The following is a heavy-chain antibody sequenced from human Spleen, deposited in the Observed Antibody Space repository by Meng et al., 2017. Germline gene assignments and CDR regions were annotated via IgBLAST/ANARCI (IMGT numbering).Heavy chain of an antibody. J-gene: IGHJ4*02. D-gene: IGHD6-13*01. V-gene: IGHV4-39*07. CDR1: GDSISTTTYY. Sequence: QRQLQESGPGLVKPSETLSLTCTVSGDSISTTTYYWGWIRQPPGQRLEWIGSMFSTGSIYYNPSLQSRVTLSVHTSKNQFSLKLSSVTAADTAMYFCVRVAAAGYFDFWGQGTLVTVSS. CDR2: MFSTGSI. CDR3: VRVAAAGYFDF.